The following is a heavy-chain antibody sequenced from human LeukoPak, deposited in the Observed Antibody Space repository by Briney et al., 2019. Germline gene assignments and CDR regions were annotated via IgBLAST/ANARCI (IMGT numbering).Heavy chain of an antibody. J-gene: IGHJ4*02. CDR3: ARTHDISDY. CDR1: GGSFSGYY. D-gene: IGHD3-9*01. V-gene: IGHV4-34*01. Sequence: SETLSLTCAVYGGSFSGYYWSWIRQPPGKGLEWIGEINHSGSTNYNPSLKSRVTISVDTSKNQFSLKLSSVTAADTAVYYCARTHDISDYWGQGTLVTVSS. CDR2: INHSGST.